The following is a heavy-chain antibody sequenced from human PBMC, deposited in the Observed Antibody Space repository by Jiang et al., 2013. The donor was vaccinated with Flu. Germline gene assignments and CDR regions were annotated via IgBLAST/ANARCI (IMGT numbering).Heavy chain of an antibody. V-gene: IGHV1-2*02. Sequence: VMSGAEVKKPGASVKVSCKTSGFTFTDFFIHWVRQAPGQGLEWVGWINADSGGTNYAQKFQGRVTVTRDTSTSTAYMELSRLTSADTAIYYCARELPYDTVFHIWGQGTMVSVSS. CDR2: INADSGGT. CDR3: ARELPYDTVFHI. J-gene: IGHJ3*02. D-gene: IGHD3-22*01. CDR1: GFTFTDFF.